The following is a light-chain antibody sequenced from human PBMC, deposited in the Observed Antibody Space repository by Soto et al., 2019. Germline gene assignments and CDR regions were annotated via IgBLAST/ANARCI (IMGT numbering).Light chain of an antibody. Sequence: EIVLTQSPGTLSLSPGERATLSCRASQSVSSSYLAWYQQKPGQAPRLLIYGASSRATGIPDRFSGSGSGTNFTLTISGLQSEDFAVYYCQQYNNWPYTFGQGTKVDIK. CDR2: GAS. J-gene: IGKJ2*01. V-gene: IGKV3-20*01. CDR1: QSVSSSY. CDR3: QQYNNWPYT.